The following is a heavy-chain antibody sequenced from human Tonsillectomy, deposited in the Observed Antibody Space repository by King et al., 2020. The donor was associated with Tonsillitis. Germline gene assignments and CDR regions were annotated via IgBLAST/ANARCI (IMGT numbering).Heavy chain of an antibody. D-gene: IGHD1-26*01. CDR1: GGTFSNFA. Sequence: VQLVESGAEVKKPGSSVKVSCKASGGTFSNFAISWVRQAPGQGLEWMGRIIPMFGIAKYSEKFQGRVAITADNSTRTAYMELSSLRSEDTAVYYCAGGGIPLYYFDYWGQGTLVTVSS. J-gene: IGHJ4*02. V-gene: IGHV1-69*09. CDR3: AGGGIPLYYFDY. CDR2: IIPMFGIA.